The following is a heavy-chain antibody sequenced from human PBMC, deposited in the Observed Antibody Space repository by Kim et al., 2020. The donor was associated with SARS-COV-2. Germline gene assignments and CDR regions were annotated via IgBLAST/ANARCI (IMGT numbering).Heavy chain of an antibody. D-gene: IGHD3-10*01. CDR2: SSPSGDST. CDR3: ARDDTITLVRGVFNY. CDR1: GFPFSNYA. V-gene: IGHV3-23*01. Sequence: GGSLRLSCAVSGFPFSNYAMTWDRQAPGKGLEWVSVSSPSGDSTYYADSVRGRFTISRDNSKNTLYLQMNSLRADDTAVYYCARDDTITLVRGVFNYWGQGTLVTVSS. J-gene: IGHJ4*02.